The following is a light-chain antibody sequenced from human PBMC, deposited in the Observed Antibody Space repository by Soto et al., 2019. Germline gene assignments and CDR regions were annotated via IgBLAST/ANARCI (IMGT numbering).Light chain of an antibody. CDR1: SSNIGSNT. CDR3: SSYAGSNNYV. Sequence: VLTQPPSASGTPGQRVTISCSGSSSNIGSNTVNWYQQLPGTAPKLLIYSNNQRPSGVPDRFSGSKSGNTASLTVSGLQAEDEADYYCSSYAGSNNYVFGTGTKVTVL. J-gene: IGLJ1*01. V-gene: IGLV1-44*01. CDR2: SNN.